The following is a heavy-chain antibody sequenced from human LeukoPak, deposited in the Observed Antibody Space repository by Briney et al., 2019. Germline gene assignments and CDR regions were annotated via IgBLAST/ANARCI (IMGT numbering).Heavy chain of an antibody. CDR3: ARQSAYNPYYAFDS. D-gene: IGHD3-3*01. V-gene: IGHV4-38-2*02. CDR2: IYQSGST. CDR1: GYSISSRYF. J-gene: IGHJ4*02. Sequence: SETLSLTCTVSGYSISSRYFWGWIRQPPGKGLEWNGSIYQSGSTYYNPSLKSRVTISVDTSKDQFSVKLTSVTAADTAVYFCARQSAYNPYYAFDSWGQGTLVTVSS.